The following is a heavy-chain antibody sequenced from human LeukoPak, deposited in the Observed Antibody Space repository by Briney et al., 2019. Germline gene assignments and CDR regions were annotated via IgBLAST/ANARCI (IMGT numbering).Heavy chain of an antibody. CDR3: VQDYDILTGYFDY. V-gene: IGHV3-64D*06. J-gene: IGHJ4*02. CDR1: GFTFSSYA. Sequence: GGSLRLSCSASGFTFSSYAMHWVRRAPGKGLEYVSAISSNGGSTYYADSVKGRFTISRDNSKNTLYLQMSSLRAEDTAVYYCVQDYDILTGYFDYWGQRTLVTVSS. D-gene: IGHD3-9*01. CDR2: ISSNGGST.